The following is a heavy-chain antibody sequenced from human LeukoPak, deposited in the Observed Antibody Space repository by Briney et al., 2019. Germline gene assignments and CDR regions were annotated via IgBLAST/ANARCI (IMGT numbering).Heavy chain of an antibody. D-gene: IGHD6-19*01. CDR3: VTAFHSGWTHQDAFDI. V-gene: IGHV1-24*01. J-gene: IGHJ3*02. Sequence: ASVKVSCKVSGYTLTELSMHWVRQAPGKGLEWMGGFDPEDGETIYAQKFQGRVTMTEDTSTDTAYMELSSLRSEDTAVYYCVTAFHSGWTHQDAFDIWGQGTMVTVSS. CDR2: FDPEDGET. CDR1: GYTLTELS.